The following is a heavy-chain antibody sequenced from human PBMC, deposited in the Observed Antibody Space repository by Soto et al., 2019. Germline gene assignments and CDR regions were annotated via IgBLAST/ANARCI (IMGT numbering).Heavy chain of an antibody. CDR3: AREPSIAARRYFDY. V-gene: IGHV4-61*01. D-gene: IGHD6-6*01. Sequence: KLPETLSLTCTVSGGSVSSGSYYWSWIRQPPGKGLEWIGYIYYSGSTNYNPSLKSRVTISVDTSKNQFSLKLSSVTAADTAVYYCAREPSIAARRYFDYWGQGTLVTVSS. J-gene: IGHJ4*02. CDR2: IYYSGST. CDR1: GGSVSSGSYY.